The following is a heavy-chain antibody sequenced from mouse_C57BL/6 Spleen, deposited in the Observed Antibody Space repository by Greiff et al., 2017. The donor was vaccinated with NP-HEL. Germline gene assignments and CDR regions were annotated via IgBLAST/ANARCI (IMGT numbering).Heavy chain of an antibody. CDR3: ARHDYGSSYGYAMDY. D-gene: IGHD1-1*01. CDR1: GFTFSDYG. J-gene: IGHJ4*01. V-gene: IGHV5-17*01. CDR2: ISSGSSTI. Sequence: EVQLVESGGGLVKPGGSLKLSCAASGFTFSDYGMHWVRQAPEKGLEWVAYISSGSSTIYYADTVKGRFTISRDNAKNTLFLQMTSLRSEDTAMYYCARHDYGSSYGYAMDYWGQGTSVTVSS.